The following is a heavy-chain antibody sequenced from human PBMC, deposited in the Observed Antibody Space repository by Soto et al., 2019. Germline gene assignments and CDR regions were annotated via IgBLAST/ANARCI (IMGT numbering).Heavy chain of an antibody. CDR3: ARFRRRVLGYYDSSGYFDAFDI. D-gene: IGHD3-22*01. Sequence: PSETLSLTCTVSGGSVSSNSYSWGWIRQSPGKGLEWIGTIYSSENTYYNPSLLSRVTISVDRSKNQFSLKLSSVTAADTAVYYCARFRRRVLGYYDSSGYFDAFDIWGQGTMVTVSS. CDR1: GGSVSSNSYS. CDR2: IYSSENT. J-gene: IGHJ3*02. V-gene: IGHV4-39*07.